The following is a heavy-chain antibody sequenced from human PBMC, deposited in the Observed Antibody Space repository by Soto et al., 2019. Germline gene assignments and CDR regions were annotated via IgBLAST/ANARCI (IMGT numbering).Heavy chain of an antibody. J-gene: IGHJ4*02. CDR3: VSPSADY. Sequence: GGSLRLSCAATGFTFSSYDMHWVRQATGKGLEWVSAIGTAGDTFYTGSVKGRFTISRENAKNSLYLQMNSLRAEDTAVYYCVSPSADYWGQGTLVTISS. CDR2: IGTAGDT. V-gene: IGHV3-13*01. CDR1: GFTFSSYD.